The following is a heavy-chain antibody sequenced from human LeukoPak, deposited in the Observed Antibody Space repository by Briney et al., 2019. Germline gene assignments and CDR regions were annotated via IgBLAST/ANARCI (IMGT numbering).Heavy chain of an antibody. CDR1: GFTFSSYA. CDR2: ISSNGGST. Sequence: GGSLRLSCAASGFTFSSYAMHWVRQAPGKGLEYVSAISSNGGSTYYANSVKGRFTISRDNSKNTVYLQMGSLRAEDMAVYYCARGSSGWYNWFDPWGQGTLVTVSS. V-gene: IGHV3-64*01. CDR3: ARGSSGWYNWFDP. D-gene: IGHD6-19*01. J-gene: IGHJ5*02.